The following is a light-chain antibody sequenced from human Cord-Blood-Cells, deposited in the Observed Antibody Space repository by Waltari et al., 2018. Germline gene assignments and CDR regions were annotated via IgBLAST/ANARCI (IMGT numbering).Light chain of an antibody. CDR2: EVS. CDR1: SSDVGGYNY. CDR3: SSYAGSNVA. Sequence: QSALTQPPSASGSPGQSVTISCTGTSSDVGGYNYVSWYQQHPGKAPKLMIYEVSKRTSGVPDRFSGSKSGNTASLTVSGLQAEDEADYYCSSYAGSNVAFGTGIKVTVL. J-gene: IGLJ1*01. V-gene: IGLV2-8*01.